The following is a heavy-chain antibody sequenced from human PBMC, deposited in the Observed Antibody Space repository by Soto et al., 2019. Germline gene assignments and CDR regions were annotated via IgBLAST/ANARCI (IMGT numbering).Heavy chain of an antibody. Sequence: GGSLRLSCTVSGFAFNNYGINWARQAPGKGLEWVSSISKSDYTYYSDSVKGRFTISRDNAKNSVSLQMNTLRVEDTAVYYCAREDSIIIPAVSDFWGQGTLVTVSS. CDR3: AREDSIIIPAVSDF. J-gene: IGHJ4*02. CDR1: GFAFNNYG. D-gene: IGHD2-2*01. V-gene: IGHV3-21*01. CDR2: ISKSDYT.